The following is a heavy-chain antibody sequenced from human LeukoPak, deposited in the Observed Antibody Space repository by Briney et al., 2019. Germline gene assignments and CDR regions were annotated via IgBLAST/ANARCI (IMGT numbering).Heavy chain of an antibody. CDR2: INPSGGST. J-gene: IGHJ2*01. V-gene: IGHV1-46*01. D-gene: IGHD3-16*01. CDR3: ARGPRTDLGVNWYFDL. Sequence: ASVKVSCKASGYTFTSYYMHWVRQAPGQGLEWMGIINPSGGSTSYAQKFQGRVTMTRDTSTSTVYMELSSLRSEDTAVYYCARGPRTDLGVNWYFDLWGRGTLVTVSS. CDR1: GYTFTSYY.